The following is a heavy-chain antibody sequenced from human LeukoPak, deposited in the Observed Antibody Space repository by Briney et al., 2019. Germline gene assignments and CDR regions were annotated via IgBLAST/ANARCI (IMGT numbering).Heavy chain of an antibody. D-gene: IGHD2-2*01. CDR2: ISAYNGDT. Sequence: ASVKVSCKASGYTFTSYGISWVRQAPGQGLEWMGLISAYNGDTNYAQKLQGRVTMTTDISTSTAYMELRSLRSDDTAVYYCARDFGYQLPLNNAFDIWGQGTMVTVSS. CDR1: GYTFTSYG. J-gene: IGHJ3*02. CDR3: ARDFGYQLPLNNAFDI. V-gene: IGHV1-18*01.